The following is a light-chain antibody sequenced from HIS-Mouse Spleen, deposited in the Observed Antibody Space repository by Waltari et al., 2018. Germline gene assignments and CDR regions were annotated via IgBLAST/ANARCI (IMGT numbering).Light chain of an antibody. Sequence: QSALTQPRSVSGSPGQSVTISCTGPSSDVGGYNSVSWYHQHPGKAPKLMIYDVSKRASGVPDRFSGSKSGNTASLTISGLQAEDEADYYCCSYAGSYTLVFGGGTKLTVL. J-gene: IGLJ3*02. V-gene: IGLV2-11*01. CDR3: CSYAGSYTLV. CDR1: SSDVGGYNS. CDR2: DVS.